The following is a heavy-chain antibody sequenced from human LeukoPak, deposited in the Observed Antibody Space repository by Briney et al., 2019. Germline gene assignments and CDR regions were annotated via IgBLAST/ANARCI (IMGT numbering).Heavy chain of an antibody. V-gene: IGHV1-69*06. CDR3: ARHPTSRGGDY. J-gene: IGHJ4*02. D-gene: IGHD2-15*01. Sequence: ASVKVSCKASGGTFSSYAISWVRQAPGQGLEWMGGIIPIFGTANYAQKFQGRVTITADKSTSTAYMELSSLRSEDTAVYYCARHPTSRGGDYWGQGTPVTVSS. CDR1: GGTFSSYA. CDR2: IIPIFGTA.